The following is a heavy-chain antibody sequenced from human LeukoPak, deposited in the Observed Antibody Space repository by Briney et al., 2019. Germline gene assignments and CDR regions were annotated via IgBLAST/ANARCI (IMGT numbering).Heavy chain of an antibody. CDR2: IYYSGST. J-gene: IGHJ6*02. Sequence: SETLSLTRTVSGGAISSYYWSWIRQPPGKGLEWIGYIYYSGSTNYNPSLKSRVTISVDTSKNQFSLKLSSVTAADTAVYYCARAKIHDYSRGYYYYGMDVWGQGTTVTVSS. V-gene: IGHV4-59*01. CDR3: ARAKIHDYSRGYYYYGMDV. CDR1: GGAISSYY. D-gene: IGHD4-11*01.